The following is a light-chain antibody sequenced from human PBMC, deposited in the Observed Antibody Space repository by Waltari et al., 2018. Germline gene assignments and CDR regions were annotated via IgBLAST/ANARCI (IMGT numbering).Light chain of an antibody. J-gene: IGLJ3*02. CDR2: EVI. Sequence: QSALTQPASVSGSPGQSITISCTGTSSDVGFYNLVSWYQQHPGKAPALVVYEVISRPAVVSNRFSGSKSGNTASLTICVLQAEDEADYCCCSYAGRNIGVFGGGTKLTVL. V-gene: IGLV2-23*02. CDR1: SSDVGFYNL. CDR3: CSYAGRNIGV.